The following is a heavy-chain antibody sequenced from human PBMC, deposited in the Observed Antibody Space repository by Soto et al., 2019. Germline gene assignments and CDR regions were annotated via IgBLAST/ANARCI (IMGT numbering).Heavy chain of an antibody. CDR3: GRGFTVTTGRWFDP. D-gene: IGHD4-17*01. CDR2: INHSGST. Sequence: SETLSLTCAVYGWSFSGYYWSLIRQPPGKGLEWIGEINHSGSTNYNPSLKSRVTISVDTSKNQFSLKLSSVTAADTAVYYCGRGFTVTTGRWFDPWGQGTLVTVSS. V-gene: IGHV4-34*01. J-gene: IGHJ5*02. CDR1: GWSFSGYY.